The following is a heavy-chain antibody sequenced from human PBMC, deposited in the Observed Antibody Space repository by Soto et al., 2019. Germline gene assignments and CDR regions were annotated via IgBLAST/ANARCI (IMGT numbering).Heavy chain of an antibody. Sequence: SSVKVSCKASGGTFSSYAISWVRHAPGQGLEWMGGIIPIFGTANYAQKFQGRVTITADESTSTAYMELSSLRSEDTAVYYCARTKLARTPLFDYWGQGTLVTVSS. CDR3: ARTKLARTPLFDY. CDR2: IIPIFGTA. V-gene: IGHV1-69*13. J-gene: IGHJ4*02. CDR1: GGTFSSYA. D-gene: IGHD3-3*02.